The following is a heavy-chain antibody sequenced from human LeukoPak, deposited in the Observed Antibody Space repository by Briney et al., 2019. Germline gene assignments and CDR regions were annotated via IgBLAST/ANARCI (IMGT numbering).Heavy chain of an antibody. Sequence: PGGSLRLSCAASGFTFSSYSMNWVRQAPGKGLEWVSYISSSSTIYYADSVKGRFTISRDNAKNSLYLQMNSLRAEDTAVYYCARGSGVIVDFDYWGQGTLVTVSS. J-gene: IGHJ4*02. V-gene: IGHV3-48*04. CDR2: ISSSSTI. CDR1: GFTFSSYS. D-gene: IGHD3-16*02. CDR3: ARGSGVIVDFDY.